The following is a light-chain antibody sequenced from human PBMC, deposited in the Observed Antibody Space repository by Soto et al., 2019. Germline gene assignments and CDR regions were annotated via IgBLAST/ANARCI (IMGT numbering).Light chain of an antibody. J-gene: IGKJ3*01. CDR2: DAS. Sequence: EIVLTQSPGTLSLSPGERATLSCRASQSVSSFLAWYQQKPGQAPRLRIYDASNRATGIPTRFSGSGSGTDFTLTISSLEPEDFAVYYCQPRSNWPSFGPGTKVDI. CDR1: QSVSSF. V-gene: IGKV3-11*01. CDR3: QPRSNWPS.